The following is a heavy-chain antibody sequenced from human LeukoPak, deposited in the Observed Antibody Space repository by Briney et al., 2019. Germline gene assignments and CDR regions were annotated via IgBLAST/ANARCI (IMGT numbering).Heavy chain of an antibody. Sequence: SETLSLTCAVYGGSFSGYYWSWIRQPPGKGLEWIGEINHSGSTNYNPSLKSRVTISVDTSKNQFSLKLSSVTAADTAVYYCARGVKYCSSASCYRGVNYYGMDVWGQGTTVTVSS. D-gene: IGHD2-2*01. CDR3: ARGVKYCSSASCYRGVNYYGMDV. V-gene: IGHV4-34*01. CDR2: INHSGST. CDR1: GGSFSGYY. J-gene: IGHJ6*02.